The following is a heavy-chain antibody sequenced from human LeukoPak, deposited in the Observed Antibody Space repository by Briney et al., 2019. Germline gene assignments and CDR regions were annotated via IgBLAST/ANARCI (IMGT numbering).Heavy chain of an antibody. CDR3: ARVSLRYFDWFSTNYYYYMDV. V-gene: IGHV1-46*01. D-gene: IGHD3-9*01. CDR1: GYTFISYY. Sequence: ASVKVSCKASGYTFISYYIHWVRQAPGQGLEWMGIINPNGGSTSYAQKLQGRVTMTTDTSTSTAYMELRSLRSDDTAVYYCARVSLRYFDWFSTNYYYYMDVWGKGTTVTVSS. J-gene: IGHJ6*03. CDR2: INPNGGST.